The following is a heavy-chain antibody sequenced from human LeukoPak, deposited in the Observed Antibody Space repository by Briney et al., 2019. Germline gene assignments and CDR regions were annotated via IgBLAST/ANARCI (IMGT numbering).Heavy chain of an antibody. Sequence: SETLSLTCAVYGGSFSGYYWSWIRQPPGKGPEWIGEINHSGSTNYNPSLKSRVTISVDTSKNQFSLKLSSVTAADTAVYYCARAIYGGNSGHYFDYWGQGTLVTVSS. J-gene: IGHJ4*02. D-gene: IGHD4-23*01. CDR2: INHSGST. CDR3: ARAIYGGNSGHYFDY. V-gene: IGHV4-34*01. CDR1: GGSFSGYY.